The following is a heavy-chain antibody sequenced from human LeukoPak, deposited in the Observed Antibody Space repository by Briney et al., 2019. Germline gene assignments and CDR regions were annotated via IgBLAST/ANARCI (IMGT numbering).Heavy chain of an antibody. CDR2: IWYDESNK. V-gene: IGHV3-30*02. CDR3: AKDLQWLVLAGAFDI. D-gene: IGHD6-19*01. CDR1: GFTFNRCT. J-gene: IGHJ3*02. Sequence: GGSLRLSCAASGFTFNRCTMHWVRQAPGKGLEWVAIIWYDESNKYYADSAKGRFTISRDNSKSTLYLQMNSLRPEDTAVYFCAKDLQWLVLAGAFDIWGQGTMVTVSS.